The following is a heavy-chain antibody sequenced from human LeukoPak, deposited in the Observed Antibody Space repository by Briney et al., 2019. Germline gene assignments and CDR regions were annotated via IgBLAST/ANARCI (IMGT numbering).Heavy chain of an antibody. V-gene: IGHV3-30*18. CDR3: AKQLGYCSDGSCYFPY. CDR1: GFTFSSYG. CDR2: ISYDGSNK. D-gene: IGHD2-15*01. Sequence: GGSLRLSCAASGFTFSSYGMHWVRQAPGKGLEWVAVISYDGSNKYYADSVKGRFTISRDNSKNTLYLQMNSLRAEDTAVYYCAKQLGYCSDGSCYFPYWGQGTLVTVSS. J-gene: IGHJ4*02.